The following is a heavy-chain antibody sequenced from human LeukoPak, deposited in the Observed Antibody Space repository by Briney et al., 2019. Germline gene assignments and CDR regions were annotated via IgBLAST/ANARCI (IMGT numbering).Heavy chain of an antibody. D-gene: IGHD2-15*01. Sequence: GGSLRLSCAPSVFTFSIYEMNCVRQAPGKGLEWVSYISSSGSTIYYADSVKGRFTISRDNAKNSLYLQMNSLRAEDTAVYYCARGVQVGYCSGGSCNSGYWGQGTLVTVSS. CDR1: VFTFSIYE. J-gene: IGHJ4*02. CDR3: ARGVQVGYCSGGSCNSGY. V-gene: IGHV3-48*03. CDR2: ISSSGSTI.